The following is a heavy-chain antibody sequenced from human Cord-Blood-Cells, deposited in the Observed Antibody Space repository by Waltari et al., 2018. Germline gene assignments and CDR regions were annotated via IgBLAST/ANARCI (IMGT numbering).Heavy chain of an antibody. J-gene: IGHJ3*02. CDR2: INHSGST. CDR1: GGSFSGYY. CDR3: ARGGGRRSGWYLRDDAFDI. V-gene: IGHV4-34*01. D-gene: IGHD6-19*01. Sequence: QVQLQQWGAGLLKPSETLSLTCAVYGGSFSGYYWSWIRQPPGKGLEWSGEINHSGSTNNNPALKSRVTIAVDTSKNQFSLKRSAVTAADTAVYYCARGGGRRSGWYLRDDAFDIWGQGTMVTVSS.